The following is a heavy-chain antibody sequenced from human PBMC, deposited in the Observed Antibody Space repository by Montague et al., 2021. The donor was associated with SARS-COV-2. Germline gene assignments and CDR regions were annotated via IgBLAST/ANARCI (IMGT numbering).Heavy chain of an antibody. CDR2: MNPNSGDT. CDR1: GYTFNHYD. D-gene: IGHD3-16*02. Sequence: SVKVSCKASGYTFNHYDINWVRQATGQGLEWMGWMNPNSGDTGYXXKFQGRVSMTRTTSITTAYMELSSLISEDTAVYFCARGRHHDYVWGTYRSEYFEYRGQGTLVAVSS. V-gene: IGHV1-8*01. CDR3: ARGRHHDYVWGTYRSEYFEY. J-gene: IGHJ4*02.